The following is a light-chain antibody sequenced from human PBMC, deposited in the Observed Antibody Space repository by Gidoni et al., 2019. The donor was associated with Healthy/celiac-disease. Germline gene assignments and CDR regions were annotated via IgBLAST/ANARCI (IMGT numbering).Light chain of an antibody. CDR3: QQYGSSPSLT. J-gene: IGKJ4*01. CDR2: GAS. Sequence: DIVLTQSPGTLSLSPGERATLSCRASQSVSSSYLAWYQQKPGQAPRLLIYGASSRATGIPDRVSGSGSGTGFTLTISRLEPEDFAVYYCQQYGSSPSLTFGGGTKVEIK. CDR1: QSVSSSY. V-gene: IGKV3-20*01.